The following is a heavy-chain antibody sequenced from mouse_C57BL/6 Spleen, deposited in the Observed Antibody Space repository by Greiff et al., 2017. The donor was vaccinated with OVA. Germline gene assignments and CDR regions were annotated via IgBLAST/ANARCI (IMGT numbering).Heavy chain of an antibody. J-gene: IGHJ2*01. Sequence: EVKVVESGGGLVKPGGSLKLSCAASGFTFSDYGMHWVRQAPEKGLEWVAYISSGSSTIYYAETVKGRFTISRDNAKNTLSLQMTSLRSEDTAMYYCARPTTVVATPFDYWGQGTTLTVSS. CDR3: ARPTTVVATPFDY. CDR1: GFTFSDYG. V-gene: IGHV5-17*01. D-gene: IGHD1-1*01. CDR2: ISSGSSTI.